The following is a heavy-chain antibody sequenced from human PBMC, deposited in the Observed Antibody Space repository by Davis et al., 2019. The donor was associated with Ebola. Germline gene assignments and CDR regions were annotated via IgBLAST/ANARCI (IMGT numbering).Heavy chain of an antibody. CDR2: ISGYNGNT. D-gene: IGHD2-21*01. J-gene: IGHJ4*02. CDR3: ARGLDMGDCFDY. CDR1: GYTFTSYG. V-gene: IGHV1-18*01. Sequence: AASVKVSCKASGYTFTSYGISWVRQAPGQGLEWMGWISGYNGNTNYAQTLQGRVTMTTDTSTSTAYMELRSLKSDDTAVYYCARGLDMGDCFDYWGQGTLVTVSS.